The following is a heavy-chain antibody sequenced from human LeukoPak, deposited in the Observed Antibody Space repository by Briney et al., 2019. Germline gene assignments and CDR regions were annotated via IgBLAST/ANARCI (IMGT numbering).Heavy chain of an antibody. CDR3: ARGTEKIVAVAGS. V-gene: IGHV5-51*01. D-gene: IGHD6-19*01. Sequence: GESLKISCKGSGYSFTSYWIGWVRQMPGKGLEWMGIIYPGDSDTRYSPSFRGQVTISADKSISTAYLQWSSLKASDTAVYYCARGTEKIVAVAGSWGQGTLVTVSS. CDR2: IYPGDSDT. J-gene: IGHJ4*02. CDR1: GYSFTSYW.